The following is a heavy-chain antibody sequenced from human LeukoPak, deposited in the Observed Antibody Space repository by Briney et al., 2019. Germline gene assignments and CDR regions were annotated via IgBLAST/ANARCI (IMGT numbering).Heavy chain of an antibody. Sequence: GRSLRLSCAASGFTFDNYAMHWVRQAPGKALEWLSIISWNSGYIGYADSVKGRFTISRDNAKKSLDLQMNSLRAEDTAFYYCAKVRGTYSSGYFFDYWGQGTLVTVSS. V-gene: IGHV3-9*01. CDR2: ISWNSGYI. CDR1: GFTFDNYA. J-gene: IGHJ4*02. D-gene: IGHD6-19*01. CDR3: AKVRGTYSSGYFFDY.